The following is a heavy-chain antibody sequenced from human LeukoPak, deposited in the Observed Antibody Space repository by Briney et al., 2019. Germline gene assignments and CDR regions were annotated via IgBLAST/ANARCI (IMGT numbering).Heavy chain of an antibody. D-gene: IGHD6-13*01. CDR3: ARDLSSPFDL. CDR1: GFTFSSYS. CDR2: ISSSSSYI. Sequence: GGSLRLSCAASGFTFSSYSMNWVRQAPGKGLEWVSSISSSSSYICYADSVKGRFTISRDNAKNSLYLQMNSLRAEDTAVYYCARDLSSPFDLWGRGTLVTVSS. J-gene: IGHJ2*01. V-gene: IGHV3-21*01.